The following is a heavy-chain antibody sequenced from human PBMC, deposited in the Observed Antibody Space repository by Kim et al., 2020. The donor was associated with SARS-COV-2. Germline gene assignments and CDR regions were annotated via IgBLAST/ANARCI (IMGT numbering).Heavy chain of an antibody. CDR1: GGTFSSYA. J-gene: IGHJ6*02. Sequence: SVKVSCKASGGTFSSYAISWVRQAPGQGLEWMGGIIPIFGTANYAQKFQGRVTITADESTSTAYMELSSLRSEDTAVYYCATRSSGWSGYYYYGMDVWGQGTTVTVSS. CDR2: IIPIFGTA. D-gene: IGHD6-19*01. V-gene: IGHV1-69*13. CDR3: ATRSSGWSGYYYYGMDV.